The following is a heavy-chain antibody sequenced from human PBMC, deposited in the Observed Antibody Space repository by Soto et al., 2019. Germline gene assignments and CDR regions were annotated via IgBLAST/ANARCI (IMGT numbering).Heavy chain of an antibody. J-gene: IGHJ5*02. CDR2: IWYDGSNK. D-gene: IGHD3-10*01. CDR1: GFTFSSYG. CDR3: ARGPSIYYYGPDPGWFDP. Sequence: GGSLRLSCAASGFTFSSYGMHWVRQAPGKGLEWVAVIWYDGSNKYYADSVKGRFTISRDNSKNTLYLQMNSLRAEDTAVYYCARGPSIYYYGPDPGWFDPWGQGTLVTVSS. V-gene: IGHV3-33*01.